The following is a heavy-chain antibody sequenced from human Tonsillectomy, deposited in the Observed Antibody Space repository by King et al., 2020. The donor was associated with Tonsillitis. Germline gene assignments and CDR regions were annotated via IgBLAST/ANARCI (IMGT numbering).Heavy chain of an antibody. CDR1: GGSISGGSYY. Sequence: QLQESGPVLVKPSQTLSLTCTVSGGSISGGSYYWTWIRQTPGKGLELIGYIYNSENTFYNPSLKSRLTISEDTSKNQFSLKLTSLTAADTAVYYCGSYEGGVFDPWGQGTLVTVSS. D-gene: IGHD5-12*01. CDR3: GSYEGGVFDP. V-gene: IGHV4-31*03. CDR2: IYNSENT. J-gene: IGHJ5*02.